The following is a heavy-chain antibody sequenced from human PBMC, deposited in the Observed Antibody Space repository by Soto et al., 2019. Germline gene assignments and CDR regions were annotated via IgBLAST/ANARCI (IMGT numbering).Heavy chain of an antibody. Sequence: QVQLVQSGAEVKRPGASVKVSCKASGYTFTTYYMHWVRQAPGQGLEWLGIINPNGGSTTYAQKFKGRFTMTRDTSTSTVYLELSSLRSEDTAVYYCARAGYCSGGTCFHGNCDYWGQGTLVTVSA. CDR2: INPNGGST. CDR3: ARAGYCSGGTCFHGNCDY. J-gene: IGHJ4*02. CDR1: GYTFTTYY. V-gene: IGHV1-46*01. D-gene: IGHD2-15*01.